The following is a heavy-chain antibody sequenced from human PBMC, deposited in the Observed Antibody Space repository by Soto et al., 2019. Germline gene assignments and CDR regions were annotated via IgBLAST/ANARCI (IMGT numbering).Heavy chain of an antibody. CDR3: ARERDIGYCSSTSCYTAFNWFDP. Sequence: SETLSLTCTVSGGSVSSGSYYWSWIRQPPGKGLEWIGYIYYSGSTNYNPSLKSRVTISVDTSKNQFSLKLSSVTAADTAVYYCARERDIGYCSSTSCYTAFNWFDPWGQGTLVTVSS. CDR2: IYYSGST. CDR1: GGSVSSGSYY. J-gene: IGHJ5*02. V-gene: IGHV4-61*01. D-gene: IGHD2-2*02.